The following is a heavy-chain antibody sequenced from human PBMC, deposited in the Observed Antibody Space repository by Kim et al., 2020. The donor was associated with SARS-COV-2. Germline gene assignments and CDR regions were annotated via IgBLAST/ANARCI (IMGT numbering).Heavy chain of an antibody. J-gene: IGHJ4*02. D-gene: IGHD3-16*02. CDR3: ARAPGEYDYVWGSYRYGTFDY. CDR2: ISAYNGNT. Sequence: ASVKVSCKASGYTFTSYGISWVRQAPGQGLEWMGWISAYNGNTNYAQKLQGRVTMTTDTSTSTAYMELRSLRSDDTAVYYCARAPGEYDYVWGSYRYGTFDYWGQGTLVTVSS. V-gene: IGHV1-18*04. CDR1: GYTFTSYG.